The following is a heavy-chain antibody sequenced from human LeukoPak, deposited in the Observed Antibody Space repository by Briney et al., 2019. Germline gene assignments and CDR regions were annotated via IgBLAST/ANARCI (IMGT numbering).Heavy chain of an antibody. CDR3: ARGNRDFDS. Sequence: SETLSLTCAISGDSASTNSAAWNWIRQSPSRGLEWLGRTYYRSKWYHDYAPSVQSRITNNPDTAKNQFSLHLNSVTPEDTAVYYCARGNRDFDSWGQGTLVTVSS. J-gene: IGHJ5*01. V-gene: IGHV6-1*01. CDR2: TYYRSKWYH. D-gene: IGHD2-21*02. CDR1: GDSASTNSAA.